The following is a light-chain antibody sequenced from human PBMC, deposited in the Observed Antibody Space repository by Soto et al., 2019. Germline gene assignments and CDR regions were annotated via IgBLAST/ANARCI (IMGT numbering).Light chain of an antibody. Sequence: DMEMTQSPSSLSASVGDRVTITCRASQSISNYLNWYQHKPGQVPKLLIYAASSLQSGVPTRFSGSGSGTDFTLPINSLQPEDFATYYCQQSYGTPLTFGGGTKIEIK. CDR3: QQSYGTPLT. CDR1: QSISNY. V-gene: IGKV1-39*01. J-gene: IGKJ4*01. CDR2: AAS.